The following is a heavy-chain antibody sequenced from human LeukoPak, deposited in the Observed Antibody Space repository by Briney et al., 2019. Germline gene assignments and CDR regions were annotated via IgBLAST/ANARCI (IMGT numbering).Heavy chain of an antibody. V-gene: IGHV4-59*01. J-gene: IGHJ5*02. CDR3: ARGYYLNWLDP. Sequence: SETLSLTCTVSGGSISSYYWSWIRQPPGKGLEWIGYIYYSGSTNYNPSLKSRVTISVDTSKNQFSLKLSSVTAADTAVYYCARGYYLNWLDPWGQGTLVTVSS. CDR1: GGSISSYY. D-gene: IGHD3-10*01. CDR2: IYYSGST.